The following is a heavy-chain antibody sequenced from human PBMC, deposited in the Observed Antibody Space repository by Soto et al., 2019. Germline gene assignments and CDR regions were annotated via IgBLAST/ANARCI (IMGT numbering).Heavy chain of an antibody. J-gene: IGHJ6*02. CDR3: ASYTPHLWQQLVRWGRGDYYYGMDV. CDR1: GGTFSSYA. CDR2: IIPIFGTA. Sequence: SVKVSCKASGGTFSSYAISWVRQAPGQGLEWMGGIIPIFGTANYAQKFQGRVTITADESTSTAYMELSSLRSEDTAVYYCASYTPHLWQQLVRWGRGDYYYGMDVWGQGTTVTVSS. V-gene: IGHV1-69*13. D-gene: IGHD6-13*01.